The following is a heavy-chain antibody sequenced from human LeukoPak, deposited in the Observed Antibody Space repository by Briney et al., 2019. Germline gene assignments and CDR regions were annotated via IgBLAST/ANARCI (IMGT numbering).Heavy chain of an antibody. CDR2: ISYDGSNK. Sequence: GGSLRLSCAASGFTFSSYGMHRVRQAPGKGLEWVAVISYDGSNKYYADSVKGRFTISRDNSKNTLYLQMNSLRAEDTAVYYCAKMGYSSSSGDYWGQGTLVTVSS. D-gene: IGHD6-6*01. J-gene: IGHJ4*02. V-gene: IGHV3-30*18. CDR3: AKMGYSSSSGDY. CDR1: GFTFSSYG.